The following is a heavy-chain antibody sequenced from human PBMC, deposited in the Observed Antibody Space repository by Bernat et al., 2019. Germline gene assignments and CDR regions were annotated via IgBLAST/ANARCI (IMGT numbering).Heavy chain of an antibody. D-gene: IGHD1-26*01. J-gene: IGHJ3*02. V-gene: IGHV3-30-3*01. Sequence: QVQLVESGGGVVQPGRSLRLSCAASGFTFSSYSMHWVRQAPGKGLEWVAVIPYDGSDKYYADSVKGRFTISRDNSKNTLYLQMNSPRAEDTAVYNCARDRRQWAPPYDAFDIWGQGTMVTVSS. CDR3: ARDRRQWAPPYDAFDI. CDR2: IPYDGSDK. CDR1: GFTFSSYS.